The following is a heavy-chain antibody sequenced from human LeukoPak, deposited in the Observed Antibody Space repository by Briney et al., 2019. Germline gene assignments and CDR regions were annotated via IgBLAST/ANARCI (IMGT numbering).Heavy chain of an antibody. CDR1: GGTFSSYA. CDR2: IIPIFGTA. Sequence: SVKVSCKASGGTFSSYAISWVRQAPGQGLEWMGGIIPIFGTANYAQKFQGRVTITADESTSTAYMALSSLRSEDTAVYYCARGPTFGGVIVYTPFDYWGQGTLVTVSS. D-gene: IGHD3-16*02. V-gene: IGHV1-69*13. J-gene: IGHJ4*02. CDR3: ARGPTFGGVIVYTPFDY.